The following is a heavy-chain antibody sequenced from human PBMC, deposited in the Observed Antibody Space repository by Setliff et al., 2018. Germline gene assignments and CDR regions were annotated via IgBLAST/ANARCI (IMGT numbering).Heavy chain of an antibody. CDR1: GFSFSSHW. CDR3: VRDLHWGFDY. D-gene: IGHD7-27*01. CDR2: IKEEGGEK. Sequence: PGGSLRLSCAAFGFSFSSHWMSWVRQVPGKGLEWVANIKEEGGEKDYVDSVKGRFTISRDNAKNTLYLQMNSLRAEDTAVYYCVRDLHWGFDYWGLGTLVTVSS. V-gene: IGHV3-7*01. J-gene: IGHJ4*02.